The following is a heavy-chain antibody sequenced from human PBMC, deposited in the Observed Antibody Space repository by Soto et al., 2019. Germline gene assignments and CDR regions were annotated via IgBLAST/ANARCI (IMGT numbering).Heavy chain of an antibody. Sequence: SQTLSLTCAICGDSVSNNGATWNWIRQSPSRGLEWLGRAYYRSRWHYDYATSVRSRITINTDTSKNQFSLQLSSVTPEDTAAYYCARDPPDFNSGFDSWGQGSLVTVSS. CDR1: GDSVSNNGAT. CDR3: ARDPPDFNSGFDS. D-gene: IGHD1-26*01. CDR2: AYYRSRWHY. J-gene: IGHJ4*02. V-gene: IGHV6-1*01.